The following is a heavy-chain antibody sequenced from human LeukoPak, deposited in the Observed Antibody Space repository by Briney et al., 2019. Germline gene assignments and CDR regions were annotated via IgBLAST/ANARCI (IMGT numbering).Heavy chain of an antibody. CDR2: ISYDGSNK. D-gene: IGHD5/OR15-5a*01. CDR3: ARDNVHSV. V-gene: IGHV3-30*01. Sequence: QPGRSLRLSCAASGFTFSSYAMHWVRQAPGKGLEWVAVISYDGSNKYYADSVKARFTISRDNSKNTLYLQMNSLRAEDTAVYYCARDNVHSVWGQGTLVTVSS. CDR1: GFTFSSYA. J-gene: IGHJ4*02.